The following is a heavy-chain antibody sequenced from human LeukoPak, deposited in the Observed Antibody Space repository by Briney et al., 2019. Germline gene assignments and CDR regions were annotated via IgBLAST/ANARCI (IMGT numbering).Heavy chain of an antibody. V-gene: IGHV4-39*02. CDR3: ARSSGTGTFSY. J-gene: IGHJ4*02. Sequence: TSSETLSLTCTVSGDSISRSTYYWAWIRQPPGKGLEWIGSAYYGRSPYFNPSLESRATISVDTSKNHFSLKMSSVTAADTAVYYCARSSGTGTFSYWGQGTLVTVSS. CDR1: GDSISRSTYY. CDR2: AYYGRSP. D-gene: IGHD6-25*01.